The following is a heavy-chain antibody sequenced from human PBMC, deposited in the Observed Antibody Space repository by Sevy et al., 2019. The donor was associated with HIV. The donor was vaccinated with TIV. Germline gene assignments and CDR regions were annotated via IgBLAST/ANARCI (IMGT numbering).Heavy chain of an antibody. CDR1: GFSFDEHG. CDR3: ARDGRRYSNGWSIFDY. V-gene: IGHV3-20*04. CDR2: INWNGGTT. Sequence: GGSLRLSCEVSGFSFDEHGMAWVRQAPGKGLEWVSSINWNGGTTRYGGSVEGRFTISRSNAENSLFLQMDNLRPEDTAFYYCARDGRRYSNGWSIFDYWGQGTLVTVSS. J-gene: IGHJ4*02. D-gene: IGHD6-19*01.